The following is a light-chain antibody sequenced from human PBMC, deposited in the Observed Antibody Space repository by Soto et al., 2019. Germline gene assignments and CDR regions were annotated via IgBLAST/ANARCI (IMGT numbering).Light chain of an antibody. CDR2: AAS. Sequence: DIQMTQTPSSLPASVGDRVTITCRASQGIRNDLVWYQQRPGRAPKRLIYAASSLQSGVPSRFSGSGSVTEFTLTISSLQPEDFETYGCLQHNSNIGTWTFGQGTKV. J-gene: IGKJ1*01. CDR3: LQHNSNIGTWT. CDR1: QGIRND. V-gene: IGKV1-17*01.